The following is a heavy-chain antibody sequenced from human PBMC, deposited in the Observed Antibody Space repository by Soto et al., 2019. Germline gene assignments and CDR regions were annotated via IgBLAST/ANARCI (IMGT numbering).Heavy chain of an antibody. V-gene: IGHV4-59*12. Sequence: PSETLSLTCTVSGGSISSYYWSWIRQPPGKELKWIGYIYYSGSTNYNPSLKSRVTISVDTSKNQFSMKLSSVTAADTAVYYCARVYYDSSGYYYGRHFDYWGQGTLVTVSS. J-gene: IGHJ4*02. CDR2: IYYSGST. CDR1: GGSISSYY. CDR3: ARVYYDSSGYYYGRHFDY. D-gene: IGHD3-22*01.